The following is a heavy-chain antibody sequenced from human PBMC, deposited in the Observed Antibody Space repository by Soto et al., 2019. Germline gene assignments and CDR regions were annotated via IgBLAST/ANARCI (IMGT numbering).Heavy chain of an antibody. CDR2: IKQDGSEK. V-gene: IGHV3-7*01. CDR3: ARDVCSGGSCYLDY. CDR1: GFTFSSYW. D-gene: IGHD2-15*01. Sequence: EVQLVESGGGLVQPGGSLRLSCAASGFTFSSYWMSWVRQAPGKGLEWVANIKQDGSEKYYVDSVKGRFTISRDNAKNSLYLQMNSLRAEDTAVYYCARDVCSGGSCYLDYWGQGTLVTVSS. J-gene: IGHJ4*02.